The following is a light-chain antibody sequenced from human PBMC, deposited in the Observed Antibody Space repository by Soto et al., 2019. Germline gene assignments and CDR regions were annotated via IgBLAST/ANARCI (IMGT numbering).Light chain of an antibody. CDR2: EVS. CDR3: SSYTSASTAV. Sequence: QSVLTQPASVSGSPGQSITISCTGTNRDVGGYNYVSWYQQYPGKAPKVMIYEVSNRPSGVSNRFSGSKSGNTASLTISGLQAEDEADYYCSSYTSASTAVFGGGTKFTVL. J-gene: IGLJ3*02. CDR1: NRDVGGYNY. V-gene: IGLV2-14*01.